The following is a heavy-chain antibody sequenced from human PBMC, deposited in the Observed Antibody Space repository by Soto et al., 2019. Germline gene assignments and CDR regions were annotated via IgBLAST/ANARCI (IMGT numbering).Heavy chain of an antibody. CDR1: GFTFSDYY. J-gene: IGHJ5*02. CDR2: ISGSRSAV. Sequence: QVQLVESGGGLVKPGGSLRLSCTASGFTFSDYYMSWIRQAPGKGLEWVSYISGSRSAVYYADSVKGRFTISRDNAKNSLYLQMNSLRAEDTAVYYCARDMSKERNNWFDPWGQGTLVNVSS. V-gene: IGHV3-11*01. CDR3: ARDMSKERNNWFDP. D-gene: IGHD1-1*01.